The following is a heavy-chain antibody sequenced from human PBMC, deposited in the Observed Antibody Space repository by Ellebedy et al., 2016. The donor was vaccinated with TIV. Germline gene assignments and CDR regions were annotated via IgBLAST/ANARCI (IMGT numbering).Heavy chain of an antibody. CDR1: GFTFSNYW. D-gene: IGHD3-16*01. J-gene: IGHJ4*02. CDR2: IYNDGSST. V-gene: IGHV3-74*01. CDR3: VRDGSYDYGDY. Sequence: PGGSLRLSFAASGFTFSNYWMHWVRQAPGRGLVWFSRIYNDGSSTSYADSVEGRFTISRDNPKNTVYLQMNSLRVEDTAVYYCVRDGSYDYGDYWGQGTVVTVSS.